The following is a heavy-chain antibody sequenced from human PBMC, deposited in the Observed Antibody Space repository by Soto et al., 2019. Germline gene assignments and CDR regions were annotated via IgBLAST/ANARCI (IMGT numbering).Heavy chain of an antibody. V-gene: IGHV4-39*01. CDR3: ARNGEEAGEPFDY. J-gene: IGHJ4*02. CDR1: GGSISSSSYY. Sequence: SSETLSLTCTVSGGSISSSSYYWGWIRQPPGKGLEWIGSIYYSGSTYYNPSLKSRVTISVDTSKNQFSLKLSSVTAADTAVYYCARNGEEAGEPFDYWGQGTLVTVSS. D-gene: IGHD7-27*01. CDR2: IYYSGST.